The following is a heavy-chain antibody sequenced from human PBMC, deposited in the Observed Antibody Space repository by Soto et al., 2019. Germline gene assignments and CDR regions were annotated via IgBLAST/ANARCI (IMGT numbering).Heavy chain of an antibody. CDR1: GGSVSSGSYY. D-gene: IGHD3-22*01. CDR3: ARDHQGSGYSSVSYGMEV. CDR2: IYYSGST. J-gene: IGHJ6*02. Sequence: SETLSLTCTVSGGSVSSGSYYWSCIRQQPGKGLEWIGYIYYSGSTNYNPSLKSRVTISVDTSKNQFSLKLSSVTAADTAVFYCARDHQGSGYSSVSYGMEVWGQGTTVTVS. V-gene: IGHV4-61*01.